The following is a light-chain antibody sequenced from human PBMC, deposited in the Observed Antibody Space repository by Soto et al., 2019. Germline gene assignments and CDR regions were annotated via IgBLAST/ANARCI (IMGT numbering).Light chain of an antibody. CDR1: SSDIGGYNF. CDR3: SSYTSSRIVV. CDR2: EVS. V-gene: IGLV2-14*01. Sequence: QSALTQPASVSGSPGQSITISCTGTSSDIGGYNFVSWYHQHPGKAPKLMIYEVSNRPSGVSDRFSGSKSGNTASLTISGLQAEDEADYYCSSYTSSRIVVFGGGTKLTVL. J-gene: IGLJ2*01.